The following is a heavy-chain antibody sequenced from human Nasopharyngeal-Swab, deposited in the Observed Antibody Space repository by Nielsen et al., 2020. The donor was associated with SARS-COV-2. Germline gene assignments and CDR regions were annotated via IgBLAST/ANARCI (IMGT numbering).Heavy chain of an antibody. V-gene: IGHV1-69*13. CDR3: ARRGPLLWFGELGHAFDI. Sequence: SSVTVSCKPSGGTFSSYAISWVRQAPGLGLEWMGGIIPIFGTANYAQKFQGRVTITADESTSTAYMELSSLRSEDTAVYYCARRGPLLWFGELGHAFDIWGQGTMVTVSS. J-gene: IGHJ3*02. CDR2: IIPIFGTA. D-gene: IGHD3-10*01. CDR1: GGTFSSYA.